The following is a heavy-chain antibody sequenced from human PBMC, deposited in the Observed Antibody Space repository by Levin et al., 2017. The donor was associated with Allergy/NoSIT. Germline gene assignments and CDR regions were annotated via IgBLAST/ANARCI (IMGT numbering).Heavy chain of an antibody. CDR2: IWYDGSNK. CDR1: GFTFSSYG. CDR3: ARERDAFDI. J-gene: IGHJ3*02. V-gene: IGHV3-33*01. Sequence: PGESLKISCAASGFTFSSYGMHWVRQAPGKGLEWVAVIWYDGSNKYYADSVKGRFTISRDNSKNTLYLQMNSLRAEDTAVYYCARERDAFDIWGQGTMVTVSS.